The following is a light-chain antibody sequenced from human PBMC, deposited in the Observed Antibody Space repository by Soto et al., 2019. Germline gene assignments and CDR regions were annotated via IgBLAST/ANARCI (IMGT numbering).Light chain of an antibody. CDR3: QQRSNWPPT. J-gene: IGKJ5*01. CDR2: GAS. V-gene: IGKV3D-20*02. Sequence: EILLTQSPVTLSLSPGERATLSCRASQSVSSSYLAWYQQKPGQAPRLLIYGASSRATGIPDRFSGSGSGTDFTLTISSLEPEDFAVYYCQQRSNWPPTFGQGTRLEIK. CDR1: QSVSSSY.